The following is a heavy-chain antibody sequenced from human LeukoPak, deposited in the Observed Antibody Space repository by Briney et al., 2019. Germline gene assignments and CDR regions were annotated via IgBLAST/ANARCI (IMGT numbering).Heavy chain of an antibody. D-gene: IGHD1-7*01. J-gene: IGHJ4*02. CDR1: GFTFSDYY. V-gene: IGHV3-11*01. CDR2: ISSSGSTI. CDR3: AKDRAKNWNYALDY. Sequence: PGGSLRLSCAASGFTFSDYYMSWIRQAPGKGLEWVSYISSSGSTIYYADSVKGRFTISRDNAKNSLYLQMNSLRAEDTAVYYCAKDRAKNWNYALDYWGQGTLVTVSS.